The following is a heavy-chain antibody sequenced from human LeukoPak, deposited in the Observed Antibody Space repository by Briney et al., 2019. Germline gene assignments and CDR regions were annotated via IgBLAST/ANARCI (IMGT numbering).Heavy chain of an antibody. CDR1: GYTLTELS. J-gene: IGHJ4*02. D-gene: IGHD2-15*01. CDR3: ATEVVVVVAPTVGYYFDY. CDR2: FDPEDGET. V-gene: IGHV1-24*01. Sequence: GASVKVSCKVSGYTLTELSMYWVRQAPGKGLEWMGGFDPEDGETIYAQKFQGRVTMTEDTSTDTAYMELSSLRSEDTAVYYCATEVVVVVAPTVGYYFDYWGQGTLVTVSS.